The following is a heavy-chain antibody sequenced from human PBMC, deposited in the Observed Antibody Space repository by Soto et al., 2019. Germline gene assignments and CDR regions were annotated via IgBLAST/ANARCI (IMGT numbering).Heavy chain of an antibody. D-gene: IGHD5-12*01. CDR1: GFTFSDYY. V-gene: IGHV3-11*01. Sequence: GGSLRLSCAASGFTFSDYYMTWMRQAPGKGLEWVSYISSGGTSIYYVDSVKGRFTISRDNVKNSLYLQMSGLRAEDTAVYYCEREFSAYDSGPTPGSWGQGTLVTVSS. CDR3: EREFSAYDSGPTPGS. CDR2: ISSGGTSI. J-gene: IGHJ5*02.